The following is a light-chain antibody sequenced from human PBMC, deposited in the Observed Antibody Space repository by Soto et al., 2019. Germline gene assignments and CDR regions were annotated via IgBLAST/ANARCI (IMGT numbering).Light chain of an antibody. CDR2: EVS. Sequence: QSVLTQPPSASVSPGQSVTISCTGTSSDVGGYDYVSWYQQHPGEAPKLMIYEVSKRPPGVPDRFSGSKSGNTASLAVSGLQAEDEADYYCTSYAGSNNFPYVFGTGTKVTVL. J-gene: IGLJ1*01. CDR3: TSYAGSNNFPYV. V-gene: IGLV2-8*01. CDR1: SSDVGGYDY.